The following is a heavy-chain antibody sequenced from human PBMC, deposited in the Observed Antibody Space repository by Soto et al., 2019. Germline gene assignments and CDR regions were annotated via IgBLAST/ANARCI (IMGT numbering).Heavy chain of an antibody. CDR1: GYTFTDYF. CDR3: ARVTLKAGNWFDP. V-gene: IGHV1-2*02. J-gene: IGHJ5*02. CDR2: INPNSRGT. Sequence: ASVKVSCKASGYTFTDYFIHWVRQAPGQGFEWMGWINPNSRGTNYAPKFQGRVTMTRDTSNSTAYMELRGLRSDDTAVYYCARVTLKAGNWFDPWGQGTLVTVPS.